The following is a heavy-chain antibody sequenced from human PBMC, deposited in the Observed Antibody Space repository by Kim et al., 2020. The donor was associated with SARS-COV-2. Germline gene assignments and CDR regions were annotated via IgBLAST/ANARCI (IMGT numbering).Heavy chain of an antibody. J-gene: IGHJ6*03. CDR3: ARAPVVGATYYYYYYYMDV. Sequence: SRVTISVDTSKNQFSLKLSSVTAADTAVYYCARAPVVGATYYYYYYYMDVWGKGTTVTVSS. V-gene: IGHV4-31*02. D-gene: IGHD1-26*01.